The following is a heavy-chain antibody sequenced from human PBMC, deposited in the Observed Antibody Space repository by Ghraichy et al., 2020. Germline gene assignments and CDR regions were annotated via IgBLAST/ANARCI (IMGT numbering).Heavy chain of an antibody. CDR2: IYTSGST. Sequence: SETLSFTCTVSGGSISSGSYYWSWIRQPAGKGLEWIGRIYTSGSTNYNPSLKSRVTISVDTSKNQFSLKLSSVTAADTAVYYCAHSSGWYVQYGMDVWGQGTTVTVSS. CDR3: AHSSGWYVQYGMDV. CDR1: GGSISSGSYY. V-gene: IGHV4-61*02. D-gene: IGHD6-19*01. J-gene: IGHJ6*02.